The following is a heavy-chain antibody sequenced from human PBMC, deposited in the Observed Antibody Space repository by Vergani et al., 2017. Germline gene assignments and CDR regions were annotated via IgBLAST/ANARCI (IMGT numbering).Heavy chain of an antibody. V-gene: IGHV1-46*02. J-gene: IGHJ4*02. CDR3: TRGWYYDSIAYWAY. CDR1: DDNFKIYY. CDR2: INPSGGST. Sequence: QFQLVQSGTEVKTPGASVKVSCTTPDDNFKIYYITWVRQAPGQGLEWMGIINPSGGSTSYAQKFQGRVTMTRDTSTSTVYMELSSLRSEDTAVYYCTRGWYYDSIAYWAYWGQGTLVTVSS. D-gene: IGHD3-22*01.